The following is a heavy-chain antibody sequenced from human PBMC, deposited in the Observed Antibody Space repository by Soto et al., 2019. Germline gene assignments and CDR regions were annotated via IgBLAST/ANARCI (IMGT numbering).Heavy chain of an antibody. D-gene: IGHD5-18*01. J-gene: IGHJ3*01. CDR3: AHWPGMYHTDEF. CDR1: VFTFSDYA. V-gene: IGHV3-30-3*01. CDR2: ISSDGGNR. Sequence: GGSLRLSCASSVFTFSDYALHWVRHSPGKWLEWVTVISSDGGNRYYADSVKGRFTISRDNSKNTLYLQMNSLRVEDTAIYICAHWPGMYHTDEFWGQATPVIVS.